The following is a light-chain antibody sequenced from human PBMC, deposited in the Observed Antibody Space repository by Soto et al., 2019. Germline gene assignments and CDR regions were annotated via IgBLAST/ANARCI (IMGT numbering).Light chain of an antibody. V-gene: IGLV2-23*01. J-gene: IGLJ1*01. CDR2: EGS. Sequence: QSALTQPASVSGSPGQSITISCTGTSSDVGNYNLVSWYQHHPGKAPKVMIYEGSTRPSGVSHRFSGFKSGNTASLTISGLQAEDEADYHCCSYAGSNTYVFGTGTKLTVL. CDR1: SSDVGNYNL. CDR3: CSYAGSNTYV.